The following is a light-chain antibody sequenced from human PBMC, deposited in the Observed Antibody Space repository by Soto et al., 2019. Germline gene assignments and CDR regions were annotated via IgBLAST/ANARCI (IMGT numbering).Light chain of an antibody. V-gene: IGKV1-5*03. J-gene: IGKJ4*01. CDR3: QQYNTFLT. Sequence: DIQMTQSPSTLSASVGDRVTITCRASHNLDKWLAWYQQKPGKAPKLLIYEASSLQSGVPSRFSGSGSGTEFTLTITSLQPDVFATYYCQQYNTFLTFXGGTKVDIK. CDR1: HNLDKW. CDR2: EAS.